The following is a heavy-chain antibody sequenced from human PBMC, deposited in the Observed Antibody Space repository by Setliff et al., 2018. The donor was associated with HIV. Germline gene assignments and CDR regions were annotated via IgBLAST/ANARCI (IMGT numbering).Heavy chain of an antibody. CDR1: GDSISSYS. CDR2: VYASGET. Sequence: PSETLSLTCTVSGDSISSYSWNWIRRPPGRGLEWIGYVYASGETNYNPSLKSRVTMSTDTSRNQFFLNLNYATAADTAVYFCARRVLQDSTITSSNWFDSWGQGTLVTVSS. D-gene: IGHD2-2*01. CDR3: ARRVLQDSTITSSNWFDS. V-gene: IGHV4-4*09. J-gene: IGHJ5*01.